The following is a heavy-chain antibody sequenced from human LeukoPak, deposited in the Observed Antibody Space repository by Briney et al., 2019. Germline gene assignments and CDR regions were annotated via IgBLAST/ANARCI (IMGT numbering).Heavy chain of an antibody. CDR1: GFIFSNYW. CDR2: IRSKANSYAT. D-gene: IGHD1-26*01. V-gene: IGHV3-73*01. Sequence: GGSLRLSCTASGFIFSNYWMTWVRQAPGKGLEWVGRIRSKANSYATAYAASVKGRFTISRDDSKNTAYLQMNSLKTEDTAVYYCTRPAVGATTVYYYYYMDVWGKGTTVTVSS. J-gene: IGHJ6*03. CDR3: TRPAVGATTVYYYYYMDV.